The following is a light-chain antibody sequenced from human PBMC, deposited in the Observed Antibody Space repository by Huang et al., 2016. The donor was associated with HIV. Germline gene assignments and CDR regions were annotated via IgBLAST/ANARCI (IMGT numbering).Light chain of an antibody. CDR1: QSVSSSY. Sequence: EIVLTQSPGTLSLSPGERATPSCRASQSVSSSYLAWYQQKPGQAPRLLIYGASSRATGIPDSFSGSGSGTDFTLTISRLEPEDFAVYYCQQYGSSPPWTFGQGTKVEIK. CDR3: QQYGSSPPWT. V-gene: IGKV3-20*01. CDR2: GAS. J-gene: IGKJ1*01.